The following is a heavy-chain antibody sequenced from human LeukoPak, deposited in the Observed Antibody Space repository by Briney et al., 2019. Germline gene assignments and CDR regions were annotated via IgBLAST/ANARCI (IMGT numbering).Heavy chain of an antibody. CDR1: RFAFNNYV. J-gene: IGHJ6*02. Sequence: PGRSLRLSCAASRFAFNNYVMSWVRQAPGKGLEWVSSISGSGGSTYYTDSVKGRFTISRDNSKNTLYLQMNSLRAEDTAVYYCAKDSTTSGSYYGMDVWGQGTTVTVSS. D-gene: IGHD3-3*01. CDR2: ISGSGGST. CDR3: AKDSTTSGSYYGMDV. V-gene: IGHV3-23*01.